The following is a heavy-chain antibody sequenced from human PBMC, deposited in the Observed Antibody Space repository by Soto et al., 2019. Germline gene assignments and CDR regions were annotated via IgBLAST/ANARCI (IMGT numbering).Heavy chain of an antibody. V-gene: IGHV2-5*02. Sequence: QITLKQSGPTLVKPTQTVTLTCAFSGFSLSTSGVGVRWIRQPPGKALDWLALIYWDADKHYRPSLKSRLTITKDTSKNPAVLTRTNMDPVDTATYYCAHRAGAWFDRWGQGALVTVSS. D-gene: IGHD1-26*01. CDR3: AHRAGAWFDR. J-gene: IGHJ5*02. CDR2: IYWDADK. CDR1: GFSLSTSGVG.